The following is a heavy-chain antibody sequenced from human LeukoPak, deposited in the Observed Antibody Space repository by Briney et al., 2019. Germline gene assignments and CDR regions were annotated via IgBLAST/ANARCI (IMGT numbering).Heavy chain of an antibody. CDR3: ARGSVGAPRAADY. CDR2: TNPDSGGT. V-gene: IGHV1-2*02. Sequence: ASVKVSCKASGYTFNDYFMHWVRQAPGQGLEWMGWTNPDSGGTNYAQKFQGRVTMTRDTSINTAYMELGRLTSDDTAVYYCARGSVGAPRAADYWGQGTPLTVSS. D-gene: IGHD1-26*01. J-gene: IGHJ4*02. CDR1: GYTFNDYF.